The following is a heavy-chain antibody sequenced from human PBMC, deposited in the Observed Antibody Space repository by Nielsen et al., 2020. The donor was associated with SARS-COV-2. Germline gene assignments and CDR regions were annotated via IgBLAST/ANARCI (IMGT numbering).Heavy chain of an antibody. Sequence: SLKISCSASGFILTDYWMSWVRQAPGKGLEWVSGISWNSGSIGYADSVKGRFTISRDNAKNSLYLQMNSLRAEDTALYYCAKDFHDYGDYVGAYWGQGTLVTVSS. D-gene: IGHD4-17*01. CDR2: ISWNSGSI. V-gene: IGHV3-9*01. J-gene: IGHJ4*02. CDR1: GFILTDYW. CDR3: AKDFHDYGDYVGAY.